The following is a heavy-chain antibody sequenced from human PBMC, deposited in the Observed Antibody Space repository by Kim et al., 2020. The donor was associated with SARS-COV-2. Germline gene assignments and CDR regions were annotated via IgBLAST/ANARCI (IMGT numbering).Heavy chain of an antibody. J-gene: IGHJ4*02. CDR3: ARVPHYDSSGYYAGGFDY. Sequence: ASVKVSCKASGYTFTSYGISWVRQAPGQGLEWMGWISAYNGNTNYAQKLQGRVTMTTDTSTSTAYMELRSLRSDDTAVYYCARVPHYDSSGYYAGGFDYWGQGTLVTVSS. CDR1: GYTFTSYG. CDR2: ISAYNGNT. D-gene: IGHD3-22*01. V-gene: IGHV1-18*04.